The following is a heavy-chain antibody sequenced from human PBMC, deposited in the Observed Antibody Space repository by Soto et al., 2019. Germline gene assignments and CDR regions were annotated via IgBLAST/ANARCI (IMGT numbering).Heavy chain of an antibody. CDR2: IIPIFGTA. J-gene: IGHJ2*01. D-gene: IGHD2-15*01. Sequence: QVQLVQSGAEVKKPGSSVKVSCKASGGTFSSYAISWVRQAPGQGLEWMGGIIPIFGTANYAQKFQGRVTITADESTSTAYMELSRLRSEDTAVYYCARDRGRAARGEWWLEWYFDLWGRGTLVTVSS. V-gene: IGHV1-69*01. CDR3: ARDRGRAARGEWWLEWYFDL. CDR1: GGTFSSYA.